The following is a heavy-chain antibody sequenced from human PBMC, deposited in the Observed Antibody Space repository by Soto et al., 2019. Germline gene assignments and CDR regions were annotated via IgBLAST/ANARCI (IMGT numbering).Heavy chain of an antibody. CDR2: ISGSGGTT. J-gene: IGHJ4*02. CDR1: GFTFNTYS. CDR3: AKDHRH. Sequence: SGFTFNTYSMNWVRQAPGKGLEWVSSISGSGGTTYYADSVKGRFTISRDNSKNTLYLQMNSLRAEDTAVYYCAKDHRHWGQGTLVTVSS. V-gene: IGHV3-23*01.